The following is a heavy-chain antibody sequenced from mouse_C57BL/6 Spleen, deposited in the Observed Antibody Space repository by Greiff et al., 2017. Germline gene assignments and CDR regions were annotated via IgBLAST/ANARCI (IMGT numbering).Heavy chain of an antibody. CDR3: ARENDYDAMDY. Sequence: QVQLQQPGAELVRPGSSVKLSCKASGYTFTSYWMHWVKQRPIQGLEWIGNIDPSDSETHYNQKFKDKATLTVDKSSSTAYMQLSSLTSEDSAVYYGARENDYDAMDYWGQGTSVTVSS. V-gene: IGHV1-52*01. CDR2: IDPSDSET. J-gene: IGHJ4*01. CDR1: GYTFTSYW.